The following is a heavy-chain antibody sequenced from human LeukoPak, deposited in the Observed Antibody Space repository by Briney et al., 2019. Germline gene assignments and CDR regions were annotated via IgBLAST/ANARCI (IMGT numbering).Heavy chain of an antibody. D-gene: IGHD6-13*01. V-gene: IGHV1-24*01. Sequence: ASVKVSCKVSGYTLTELSMHWVRQAPGKGLEWMGGFDPEDGETIYAQKFQGRVTMTEDTSTDTAYMELSSLRSEDTAVYYCATESVISSWLKYSYYFDYWGQGTLVTVSS. CDR1: GYTLTELS. J-gene: IGHJ4*02. CDR2: FDPEDGET. CDR3: ATESVISSWLKYSYYFDY.